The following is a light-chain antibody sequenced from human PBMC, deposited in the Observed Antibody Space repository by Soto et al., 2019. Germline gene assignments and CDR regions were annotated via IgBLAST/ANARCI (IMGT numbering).Light chain of an antibody. CDR2: EDN. Sequence: QSVLTQPASVSGSPGQSITISCTGTSSDVGNYNLVSWYQQHPGKAPKIMIYEDNKRPSGVSNRFSGSKSGNTASLTISGLQAEDEADYYCCSYAGRIIWVFGGGTKLTVL. V-gene: IGLV2-23*01. CDR1: SSDVGNYNL. J-gene: IGLJ3*02. CDR3: CSYAGRIIWV.